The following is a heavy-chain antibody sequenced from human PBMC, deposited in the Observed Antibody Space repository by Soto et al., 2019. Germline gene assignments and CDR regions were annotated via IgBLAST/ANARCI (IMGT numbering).Heavy chain of an antibody. V-gene: IGHV3-23*01. CDR3: AKDDVSGDGLWLVSD. J-gene: IGHJ4*02. D-gene: IGHD2-21*02. Sequence: TGGSLRLSCEASGLTFGKYAMIWVRQAPGKGQEWVSGITGSGLTIEHSASVKGRFTISRDNSKNTVYLQMNSLRAEDTAIYYCAKDDVSGDGLWLVSDWGQGTPVTVSS. CDR1: GLTFGKYA. CDR2: ITGSGLTI.